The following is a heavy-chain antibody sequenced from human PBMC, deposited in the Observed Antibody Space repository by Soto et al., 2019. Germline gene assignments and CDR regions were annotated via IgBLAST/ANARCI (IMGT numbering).Heavy chain of an antibody. Sequence: QVQLVQPGAEVKKPGASVRVSCKASGYTFTNYGISWVRQAPGQGLEWMGWVGPYNGNTDHAQNFQGRVTMTTDTSTNTAYMELGSLRSDDTALYYCARCYCSLGSCYTCWHFDLWGRGTLVTVSS. V-gene: IGHV1-18*04. CDR3: ARCYCSLGSCYTCWHFDL. D-gene: IGHD2-15*01. CDR1: GYTFTNYG. CDR2: VGPYNGNT. J-gene: IGHJ2*01.